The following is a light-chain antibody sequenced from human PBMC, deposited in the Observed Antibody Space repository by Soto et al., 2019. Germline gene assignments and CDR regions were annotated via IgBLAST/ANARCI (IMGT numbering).Light chain of an antibody. CDR1: QSVSSNS. V-gene: IGKV3-20*01. CDR3: QHYGTSQLT. Sequence: EIVLTQSPGTLSLSPGDRATLSCRASQSVSSNSLAWYQQKPGQAPRLLIYDISSRATGIPDRFSGSGSGTDFTLTVSRLEPEDFALYYCQHYGTSQLTFGGGTTVEIK. J-gene: IGKJ4*01. CDR2: DIS.